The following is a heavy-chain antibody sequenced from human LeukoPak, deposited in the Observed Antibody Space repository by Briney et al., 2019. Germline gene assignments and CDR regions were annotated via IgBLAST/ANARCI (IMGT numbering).Heavy chain of an antibody. J-gene: IGHJ5*02. V-gene: IGHV1-2*02. CDR1: GYTFTGYY. D-gene: IGHD2-2*01. Sequence: ASVKVSCKASGYTFTGYYMHWVRQAPGQGLEWMGWISPNSGGTNYAQKFQGRVTMTRDTSISTAYMELSRLRSDDTAVYYCARGDIVVVPAVNWFDPWGQGTLVTVSS. CDR3: ARGDIVVVPAVNWFDP. CDR2: ISPNSGGT.